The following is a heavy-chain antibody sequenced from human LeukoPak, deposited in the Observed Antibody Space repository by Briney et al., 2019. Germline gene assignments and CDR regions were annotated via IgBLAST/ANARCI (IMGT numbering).Heavy chain of an antibody. CDR2: INPNDAGT. Sequence: ASVKVSCKASGYTFTSYYMHWVRQAPGQGLEWMGIINPNDAGTRYAQKFQGRVTITADESTSTAYMELSSLRSEDTAVYYCARQSRDGYPRGAFDIWGQGTMVTVSS. CDR3: ARQSRDGYPRGAFDI. V-gene: IGHV1-46*01. CDR1: GYTFTSYY. D-gene: IGHD5-24*01. J-gene: IGHJ3*02.